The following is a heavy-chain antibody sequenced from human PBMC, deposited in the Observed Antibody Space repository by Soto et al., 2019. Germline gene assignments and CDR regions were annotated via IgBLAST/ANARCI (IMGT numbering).Heavy chain of an antibody. CDR2: ISSSSSYI. V-gene: IGHV3-21*01. J-gene: IGHJ4*02. CDR3: AREVLSGDYFDY. Sequence: GGSLRLSCAASGFTFSSYSMNWVRQAPGKGLEWVSSISSSSSYIYYADSVKGRFTISRDNAKNSLYLQMNSLRAEDTAVYYCAREVLSGDYFDYWGQGTRVTVSS. CDR1: GFTFSSYS. D-gene: IGHD3-9*01.